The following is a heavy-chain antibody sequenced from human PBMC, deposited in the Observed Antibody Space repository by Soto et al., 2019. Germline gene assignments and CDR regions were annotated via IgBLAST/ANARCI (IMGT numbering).Heavy chain of an antibody. CDR1: SFSISSGYY. V-gene: IGHV4-38-2*01. CDR3: ASCVSIACYPTWGLQFFDL. D-gene: IGHD4-4*01. J-gene: IGHJ4*02. Sequence: TLSLTCAVSSFSISSGYYWGWVRQPPGKGLEWIGSIYHSGTTNYSPSLKSRVTISIDTSKNQFSLTLRSVTAADAAVYYCASCVSIACYPTWGLQFFDLWGQGSLVTVFS. CDR2: IYHSGTT.